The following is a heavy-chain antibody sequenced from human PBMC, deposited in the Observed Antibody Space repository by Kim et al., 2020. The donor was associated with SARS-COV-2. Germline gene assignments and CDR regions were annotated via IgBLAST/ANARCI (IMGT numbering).Heavy chain of an antibody. CDR2: INTNTGNP. CDR3: ARDDTRVLLWFGEPRRVRLYGMDV. D-gene: IGHD3-10*01. V-gene: IGHV7-4-1*02. Sequence: ASVKVSCKASGYTFTSYAMNWVRQAPGQGLEWMGWINTNTGNPTYAQGFTGRFVFSLDTSVSTAYLQISSLKAEDTAVYYCARDDTRVLLWFGEPRRVRLYGMDVWGQGTTVTVSS. CDR1: GYTFTSYA. J-gene: IGHJ6*02.